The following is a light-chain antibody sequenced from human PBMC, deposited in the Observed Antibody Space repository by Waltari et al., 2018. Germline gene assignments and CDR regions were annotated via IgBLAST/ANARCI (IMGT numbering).Light chain of an antibody. J-gene: IGLJ2*01. CDR3: QTWGTGIRV. Sequence: QLVVTQSPSASASLGASVKLTCTLSSGHSTYDVAWHQQQPEKGHRFLMKVSSDGSHTKGDGIPDRFSGSSSGAERYLTISSLQSEDEADYYCQTWGTGIRVFGGGTKLTVL. V-gene: IGLV4-69*01. CDR2: VSSDGSH. CDR1: SGHSTYD.